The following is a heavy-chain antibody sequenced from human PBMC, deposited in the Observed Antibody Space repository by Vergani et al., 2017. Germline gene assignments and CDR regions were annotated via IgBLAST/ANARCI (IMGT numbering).Heavy chain of an antibody. D-gene: IGHD1-7*01. J-gene: IGHJ3*01. CDR3: ARVAPSNSEVTPAAFDV. CDR2: IRPYTGHT. V-gene: IGHV1-18*01. Sequence: QVQLVQSGAELKKPGASVSVSCKGSSHTFQTYGISWVRQAPGKGLEWMGWIRPYTGHTIYARKFQDRVTMTADTSTNTAYMELRSLRSDDTAVYFCARVAPSNSEVTPAAFDVWGQGTMVTVCS. CDR1: SHTFQTYG.